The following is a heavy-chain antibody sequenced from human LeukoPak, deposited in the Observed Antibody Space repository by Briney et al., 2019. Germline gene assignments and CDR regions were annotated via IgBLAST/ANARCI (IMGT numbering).Heavy chain of an antibody. D-gene: IGHD5-18*01. CDR3: ANMAAGGYSYAIDY. Sequence: GGSLRLSCAVSGFTFSDYGIHWVRQAPGKGLDWVAVIWYDGSNKYYADSVKGRFTISRDNSKNTLYLQMNSLRAEDTAVYYCANMAAGGYSYAIDYWGQGTLVTVSS. V-gene: IGHV3-30*02. J-gene: IGHJ4*02. CDR1: GFTFSDYG. CDR2: IWYDGSNK.